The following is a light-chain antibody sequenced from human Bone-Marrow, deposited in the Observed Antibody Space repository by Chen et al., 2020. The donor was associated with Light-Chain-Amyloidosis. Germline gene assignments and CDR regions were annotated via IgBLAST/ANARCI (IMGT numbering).Light chain of an antibody. V-gene: IGLV2-14*01. J-gene: IGLJ1*01. CDR2: AVS. Sequence: QSALTQPASVSGSPGQSITISCTGTSGDVGPYNYVSWYQHHQGKAPKVMIYAVSNRPSGVSNRFSGSKSGNTASLTISGLQAEDEADYYCSSFTSSSSYVFGPGTKVTVL. CDR1: SGDVGPYNY. CDR3: SSFTSSSSYV.